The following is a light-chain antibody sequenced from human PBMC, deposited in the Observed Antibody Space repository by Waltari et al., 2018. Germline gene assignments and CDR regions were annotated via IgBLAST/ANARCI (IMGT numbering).Light chain of an antibody. CDR1: QSLLHTDGKRY. Sequence: DIVMTQTPVSLSVTPGQPASISCKSSQSLLHTDGKRYLSLYLQKPGQPPQLLIHEVSKLFSGVAERFSVSGSGTDFTLKLSRVEAEDGGVYYCMQSIQMPLTFGGGTKVEIK. CDR2: EVS. J-gene: IGKJ4*01. CDR3: MQSIQMPLT. V-gene: IGKV2D-29*01.